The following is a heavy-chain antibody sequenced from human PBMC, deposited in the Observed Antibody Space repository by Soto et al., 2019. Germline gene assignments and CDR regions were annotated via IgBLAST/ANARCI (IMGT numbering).Heavy chain of an antibody. D-gene: IGHD5-12*01. CDR3: ARRPKRSGYSGPDY. Sequence: SETLSLTCTVSDASITSSSYFWDWIRQPPGKGLEWIGSIYYSGSTYTNPSLKSRVTISVDTSKNQFSLRLSSVTAADTAVYYCARRPKRSGYSGPDYWGQGTLVTVSS. V-gene: IGHV4-39*01. CDR2: IYYSGST. J-gene: IGHJ4*02. CDR1: DASITSSSYF.